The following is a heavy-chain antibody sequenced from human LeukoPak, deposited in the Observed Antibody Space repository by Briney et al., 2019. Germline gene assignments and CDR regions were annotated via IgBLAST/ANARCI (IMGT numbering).Heavy chain of an antibody. D-gene: IGHD6-13*01. CDR3: ARDIYSSSWYAYGSFDL. Sequence: GGSLRLSCAASGFTVSSNYMTWVRQAPGKGLGWVPVIYSGGSTYYADSVKGRFTISRDNSKNTLYLQMDSLRAEDTAMYYCARDIYSSSWYAYGSFDLWGQGTLVTVSS. CDR1: GFTVSSNY. J-gene: IGHJ5*02. CDR2: IYSGGST. V-gene: IGHV3-53*01.